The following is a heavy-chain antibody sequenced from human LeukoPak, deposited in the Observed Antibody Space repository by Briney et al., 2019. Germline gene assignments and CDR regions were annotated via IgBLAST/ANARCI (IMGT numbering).Heavy chain of an antibody. Sequence: SETLSLTCTVSGGSISSSSYYWGWIRQPPGKGLEWIGSIYYSGSTYYNPSLKSRVTISVDTSKNQFSLRLNSVTAADTAVYYCARDFSSSSSVYYYYYMDVWGKGTTVTVSS. V-gene: IGHV4-39*07. CDR1: GGSISSSSYY. CDR3: ARDFSSSSSVYYYYYMDV. J-gene: IGHJ6*03. CDR2: IYYSGST. D-gene: IGHD6-6*01.